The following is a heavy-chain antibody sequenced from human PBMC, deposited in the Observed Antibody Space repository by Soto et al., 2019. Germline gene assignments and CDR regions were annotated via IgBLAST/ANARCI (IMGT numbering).Heavy chain of an antibody. CDR3: ARDKRSSGWYEDY. D-gene: IGHD6-19*01. J-gene: IGHJ4*02. Sequence: EVQLVESGGGLVKPGGSLRLSCAASGFTFSSYSMHWVRQAPGKGLEWVSSISSSSSYIYYADSVKGRFTISRDNAKNSLYLQMNSLRAEDTAVYYCARDKRSSGWYEDYWGQGTLVTVSS. V-gene: IGHV3-21*01. CDR1: GFTFSSYS. CDR2: ISSSSSYI.